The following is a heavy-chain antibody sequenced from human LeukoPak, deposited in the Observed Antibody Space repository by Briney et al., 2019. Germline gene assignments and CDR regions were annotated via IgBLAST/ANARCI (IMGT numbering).Heavy chain of an antibody. CDR2: IYYSGST. J-gene: IGHJ4*02. V-gene: IGHV4-31*02. D-gene: IGHD3-10*01. CDR1: GGSISSGGYY. Sequence: PSETLSLTCTVSGGSISSGGYYWSWIRQHPRKGLEWIGYIYYSGSTYYNPSLKSRVTISVDTSKNQFSLKLSSVTAADTAVYYCAKSYGLPYYFDYWGQGTLVTVSS. CDR3: AKSYGLPYYFDY.